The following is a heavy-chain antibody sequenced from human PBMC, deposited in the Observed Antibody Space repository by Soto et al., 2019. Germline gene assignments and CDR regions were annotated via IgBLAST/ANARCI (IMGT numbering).Heavy chain of an antibody. J-gene: IGHJ4*02. CDR2: INAGYGNT. CDR3: ARDTGDGTLDF. V-gene: IGHV1-3*01. D-gene: IGHD7-27*01. Sequence: QVHLVQSGAEVRKPGASVKVSCKASGYTFSSYAIHWVRQAPGQRLEWMGWINAGYGNTKSSQKFQDRVTISRDTSASTVYMELTSLRSEDTAVYYCARDTGDGTLDFWGQGTLVTVSS. CDR1: GYTFSSYA.